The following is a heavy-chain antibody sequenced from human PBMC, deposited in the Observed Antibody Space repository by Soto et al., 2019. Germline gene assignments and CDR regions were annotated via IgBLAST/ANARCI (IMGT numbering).Heavy chain of an antibody. D-gene: IGHD3-22*01. J-gene: IGHJ4*02. V-gene: IGHV3-21*01. CDR2: ISSSSSYI. CDR1: GFTFSSYS. Sequence: EVQLVESGGGLVKPGGSLRLSCAASGFTFSSYSMNWVRQAPGKGLEWVSSISSSSSYIYYADSVKGRFTISRDNAKNSLYLQMNSLRAEDTAVYYCARGTFYYDSSGYYGYWGQGTLVNVSS. CDR3: ARGTFYYDSSGYYGY.